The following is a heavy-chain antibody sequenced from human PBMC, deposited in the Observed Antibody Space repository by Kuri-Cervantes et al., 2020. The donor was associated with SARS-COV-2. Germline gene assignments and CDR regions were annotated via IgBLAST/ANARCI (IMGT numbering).Heavy chain of an antibody. CDR3: ARDQVSAAGTANY. D-gene: IGHD6-13*01. CDR1: GFTFSDYY. CDR2: ISSSGTYT. J-gene: IGHJ4*02. Sequence: GGSLRLSCAASGFTFSDYYMSWIRQAPGKGLEWLSYISSSGTYTNYADSVKGRFTISRDNAKNSLYLQMNSLRAEDTAVYYCARDQVSAAGTANYWGQGALVTVSS. V-gene: IGHV3-11*05.